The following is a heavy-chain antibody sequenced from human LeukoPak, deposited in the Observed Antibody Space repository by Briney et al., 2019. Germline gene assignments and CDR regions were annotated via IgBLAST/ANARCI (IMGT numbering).Heavy chain of an antibody. V-gene: IGHV4-59*08. CDR3: ARSNYGNHAFDI. J-gene: IGHJ3*02. Sequence: SETLSLTCTVSGGSISSYYWSWIRQPPGKGLEWIGYIYYSGSTNYNPSLKSRVTVSVDTSKNQFSLKLSSVTAADTAVYYCARSNYGNHAFDIWGQGTMVTVSS. CDR1: GGSISSYY. CDR2: IYYSGST. D-gene: IGHD4-17*01.